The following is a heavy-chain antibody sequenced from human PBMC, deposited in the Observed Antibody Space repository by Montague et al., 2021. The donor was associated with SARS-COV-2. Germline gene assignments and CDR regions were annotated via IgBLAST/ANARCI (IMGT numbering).Heavy chain of an antibody. CDR3: ARTVYNWNDWFDP. D-gene: IGHD1-20*01. J-gene: IGHJ5*02. V-gene: IGHV4-59*13. Sequence: SETLSLTCSVYGGSISSYYWSWIRQSPGKGLEWIGYIFHSGITDYNPSLRSRVTISVDMSKNQFSLQLNSVTAADSAVYYCARTVYNWNDWFDPWGQGTLVTVSS. CDR1: GGSISSYY. CDR2: IFHSGIT.